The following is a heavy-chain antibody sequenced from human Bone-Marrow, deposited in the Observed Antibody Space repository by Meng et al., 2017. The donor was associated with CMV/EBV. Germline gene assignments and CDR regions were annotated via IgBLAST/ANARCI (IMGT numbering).Heavy chain of an antibody. J-gene: IGHJ5*02. V-gene: IGHV1-2*02. CDR1: GYTFTGYY. Sequence: ASVKVSCKASGYTFTGYYMHWVRQAPGQGLEWMGWINPNSGGTNYAQKFQGRVTMTRDTSISTAYMELSRLSSVTAADTAVYYCARGKYSSSSEGVWLDPWGQGTLVTVSS. CDR2: INPNSGGT. CDR3: ARGKYSSSSEGVWLDP. D-gene: IGHD6-6*01.